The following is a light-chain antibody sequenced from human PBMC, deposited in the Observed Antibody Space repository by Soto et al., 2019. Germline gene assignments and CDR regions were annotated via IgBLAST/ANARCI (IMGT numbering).Light chain of an antibody. V-gene: IGKV1-39*01. CDR3: QQSYSTPFT. CDR1: QNIYSY. CDR2: GAS. Sequence: DFQMAQSPSSLSAFVGDRVTITCRASQNIYSYLNWYQQRPGKAPQLLVYGASSLQAGVPSRFSGSGSGTVFTLTINSLQREDFATYFCQQSYSTPFTFGPGTKVDLK. J-gene: IGKJ3*01.